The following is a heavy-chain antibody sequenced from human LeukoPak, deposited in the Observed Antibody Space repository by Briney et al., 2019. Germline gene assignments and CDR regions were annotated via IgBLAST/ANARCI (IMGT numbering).Heavy chain of an antibody. CDR3: ARGKYCSSTSCIGDYFDP. D-gene: IGHD2-2*01. CDR1: GFTFSDYY. CDR2: ISSSSTYT. Sequence: PGGSLRLSCAASGFTFSDYYMSWIRQAPGKGMEWVSYISSSSTYTNYADSVKGRFTISRDNSKNTLYLQMNSLRAEDTAVYYCARGKYCSSTSCIGDYFDPWGQGTLVTVSS. J-gene: IGHJ5*02. V-gene: IGHV3-11*06.